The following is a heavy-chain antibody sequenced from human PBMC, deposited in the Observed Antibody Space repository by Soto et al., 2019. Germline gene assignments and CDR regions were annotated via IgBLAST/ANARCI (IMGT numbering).Heavy chain of an antibody. Sequence: GGSLRLSCAASRFTFSSYAMSWVRQAPGKGLEWVSVISDSGDNTYYADSVKGRFTISRDNSKNTLYLQMNSLRAEDTAVYYCARNRGSGWLYCFDYWGQGTPVTVS. D-gene: IGHD6-19*01. V-gene: IGHV3-23*01. CDR3: ARNRGSGWLYCFDY. CDR1: RFTFSSYA. J-gene: IGHJ4*02. CDR2: ISDSGDNT.